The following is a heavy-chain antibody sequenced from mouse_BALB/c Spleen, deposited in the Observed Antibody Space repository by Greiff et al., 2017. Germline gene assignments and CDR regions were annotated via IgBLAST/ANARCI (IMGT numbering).Heavy chain of an antibody. J-gene: IGHJ3*01. D-gene: IGHD2-3*01. CDR3: APIYDGYYEAY. CDR2: IDPANGNT. Sequence: VQLQQSGAELVKPGASVKLSCTASGFNIKDTYMNWVKQRPEQGLEWIGRIDPANGNTKYDPKFQGKATITADTTSNTAYLQLSSLTSEDTAVYYCAPIYDGYYEAYWGQGTLVTVSA. V-gene: IGHV14-3*02. CDR1: GFNIKDTY.